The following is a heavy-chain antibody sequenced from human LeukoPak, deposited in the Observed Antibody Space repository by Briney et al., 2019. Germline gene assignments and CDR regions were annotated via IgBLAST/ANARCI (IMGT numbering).Heavy chain of an antibody. CDR1: GYTFTGYY. CDR3: ARDRMVYATYYFDY. CDR2: INPNSGGT. J-gene: IGHJ4*02. D-gene: IGHD2-8*01. V-gene: IGHV1-2*02. Sequence: ASVKVSCKASGYTFTGYYMHWVRQSPGQGLEWMGWINPNSGGTNYAQKFQGRVTMTRDTSISTAYMELSRLRSDDTAVYYCARDRMVYATYYFDYWGQGTLVTVSS.